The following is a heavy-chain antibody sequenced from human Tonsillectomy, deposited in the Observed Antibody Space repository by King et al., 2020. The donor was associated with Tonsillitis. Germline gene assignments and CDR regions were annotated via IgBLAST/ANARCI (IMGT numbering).Heavy chain of an antibody. J-gene: IGHJ5*02. CDR3: ARQGYSSDWYHWHWFDP. D-gene: IGHD6-13*01. V-gene: IGHV4-39*01. Sequence: QLQESGPGLVKPSETLSLTCTVSGDSINSANYYWGWIRQPPGKNLEWIGSVYYTGSTYYNPSLKRRLTMSVDTSKNQFYLKLSSATAADTAVYYCARQGYSSDWYHWHWFDPWGQGTLVTVSS. CDR2: VYYTGST. CDR1: GDSINSANYY.